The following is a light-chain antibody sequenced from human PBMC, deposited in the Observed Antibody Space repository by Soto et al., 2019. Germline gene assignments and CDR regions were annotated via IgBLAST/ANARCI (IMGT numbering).Light chain of an antibody. CDR3: AAWDGNLEGHV. J-gene: IGLJ1*01. CDR1: TRNIGDHT. V-gene: IGLV1-44*01. Sequence: QSALPHPPSVSGTPGQRLPLSCSATTRNIGDHTVTWYQLLPGTAPKVLVYVNNKRPSGVPDRFSGSKSGTSASLAISGLQSEDEADYYCAAWDGNLEGHVFGTGTKVTVL. CDR2: VNN.